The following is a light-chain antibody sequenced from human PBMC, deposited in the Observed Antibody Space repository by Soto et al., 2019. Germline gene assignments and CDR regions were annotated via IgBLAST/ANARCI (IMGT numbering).Light chain of an antibody. CDR2: DAS. CDR3: QQSARVPRT. CDR1: QSISSW. V-gene: IGKV1-5*01. Sequence: DIQMTQSPSTLSASVGDRVTITCRASQSISSWLAWYQQKPGKAPKLLIYDASSLESGVPSRFSGSGSGTEFTLTISSLQPDDFATYYCQQSARVPRTFGQGTKLEIK. J-gene: IGKJ2*01.